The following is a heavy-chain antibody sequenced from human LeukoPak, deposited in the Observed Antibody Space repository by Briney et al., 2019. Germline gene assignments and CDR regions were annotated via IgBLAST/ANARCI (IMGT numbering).Heavy chain of an antibody. CDR3: ARGRYYYRSGYLEY. J-gene: IGHJ4*02. Sequence: GGSLRLSCAASGFTFSSYAMSWVRQAPGKGLEWVSAISGSGGSTYYADSVKGRFTISRDNSKNTLYLQMNSLRAEDTAVYYCARGRYYYRSGYLEYRGQGNLVTVSS. CDR1: GFTFSSYA. D-gene: IGHD3-22*01. V-gene: IGHV3-23*01. CDR2: ISGSGGST.